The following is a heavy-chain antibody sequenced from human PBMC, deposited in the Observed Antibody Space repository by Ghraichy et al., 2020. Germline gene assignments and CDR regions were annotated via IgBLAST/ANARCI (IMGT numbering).Heavy chain of an antibody. CDR2: INSDGSST. CDR3: ARAVAGTRNAFDI. V-gene: IGHV3-74*01. J-gene: IGHJ3*02. Sequence: GGSLRLSCAASGITFSSNWMHWVRQAPGKGLVWVSRINSDGSSTTYADPVKGRFTIARDSAKNTLFLQMNSLRAEDTAVYYCARAVAGTRNAFDIWGQGTMVTVSS. CDR1: GITFSSNW. D-gene: IGHD6-19*01.